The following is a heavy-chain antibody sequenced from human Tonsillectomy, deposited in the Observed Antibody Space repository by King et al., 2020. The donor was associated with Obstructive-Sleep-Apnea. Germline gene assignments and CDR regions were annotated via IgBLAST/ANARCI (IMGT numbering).Heavy chain of an antibody. D-gene: IGHD3-10*01. Sequence: EVQLVESGGGLVQPGGSLRLSCAASGFAFSGYNMNWVRQTPGKGLEWVSYISNSGNTIFYADSVKGRFTISRDNAKNSLFLQMNTLGVEDTAVYYCVTGGWFGEMDAFDIWGQGTMVTVSS. CDR1: GFAFSGYN. V-gene: IGHV3-48*01. CDR3: VTGGWFGEMDAFDI. CDR2: ISNSGNTI. J-gene: IGHJ3*02.